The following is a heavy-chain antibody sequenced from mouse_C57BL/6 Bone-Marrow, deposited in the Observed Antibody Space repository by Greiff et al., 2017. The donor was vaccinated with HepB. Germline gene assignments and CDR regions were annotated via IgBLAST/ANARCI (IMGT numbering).Heavy chain of an antibody. Sequence: EVQLVESGAELVRPGASVKLSCTASGFNIKDDYMHWVKQRPEQGLEWIGWIDPENGDTEYASKFQGKATITADTSSNTAYLQLSSLTSEDTAVYYCTTFDYTDYWGQGTTLTVSS. V-gene: IGHV14-4*01. J-gene: IGHJ2*01. CDR3: TTFDYTDY. D-gene: IGHD2-4*01. CDR2: IDPENGDT. CDR1: GFNIKDDY.